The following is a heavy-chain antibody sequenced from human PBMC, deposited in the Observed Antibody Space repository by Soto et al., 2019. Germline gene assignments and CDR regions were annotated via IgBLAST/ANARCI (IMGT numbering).Heavy chain of an antibody. CDR3: ARARKVRGSSLYNWNYSVGYFDY. D-gene: IGHD1-1*01. CDR1: GYTFTGYY. J-gene: IGHJ4*02. CDR2: INPNSGGT. V-gene: IGHV1-2*04. Sequence: ASVKVSCKASGYTFTGYYMHWVRQAPGQGLEWMGWINPNSGGTNYAQKFQGWVTMTRDTSISTAYMELSRLRSDDTAVYYCARARKVRGSSLYNWNYSVGYFDYWGQGTLVTVSS.